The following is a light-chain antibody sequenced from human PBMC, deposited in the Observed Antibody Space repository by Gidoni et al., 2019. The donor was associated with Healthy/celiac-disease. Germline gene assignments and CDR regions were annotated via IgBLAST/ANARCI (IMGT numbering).Light chain of an antibody. V-gene: IGKV4-1*01. Sequence: DIVMTQSPDSLAVSLGERATINCKSSQSVLYSSNNKNYLAWYQQKPGQPPKLLIYWASTRESGVPDRVSGSGSGTDFTLTISSLQAEDVAVYYCQKYYSTPTFXGXTKVEIK. CDR3: QKYYSTPT. CDR1: QSVLYSSNNKNY. CDR2: WAS. J-gene: IGKJ4*01.